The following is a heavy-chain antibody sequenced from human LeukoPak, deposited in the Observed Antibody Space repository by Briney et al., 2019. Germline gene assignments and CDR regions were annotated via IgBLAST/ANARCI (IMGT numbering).Heavy chain of an antibody. CDR2: ISGNGGTT. V-gene: IGHV3-23*01. Sequence: GRSLRLSCPASGFSFSSYAMSWARRAPGKGLECVSAISGNGGTTYYAASVKGRFICRDESKNALYLRINSLRVEDTAVYYCAKTRDRPATDIIRRAFDMWGQGTMVSVSS. J-gene: IGHJ3*02. CDR3: AKTRDRPATDIIRRAFDM. D-gene: IGHD3-10*01. CDR1: GFSFSSYA.